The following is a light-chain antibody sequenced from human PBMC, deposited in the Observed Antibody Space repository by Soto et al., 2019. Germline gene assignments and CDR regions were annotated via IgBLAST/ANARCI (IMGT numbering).Light chain of an antibody. CDR3: QQLNTLPFT. CDR2: EAS. Sequence: DIQLTQSPSLLTASVGDRVTITCRASHDISTYLAWYQQKPGKAPKLMIYEASTLQSGVPSRFSGSGSGTEFTLTISGLLPEDFATYHFQQLNTLPFTFGQGTRLDTK. J-gene: IGKJ5*01. V-gene: IGKV1-9*01. CDR1: HDISTY.